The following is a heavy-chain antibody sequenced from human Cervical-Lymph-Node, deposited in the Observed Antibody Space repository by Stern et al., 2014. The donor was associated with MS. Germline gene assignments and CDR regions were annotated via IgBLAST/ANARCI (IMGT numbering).Heavy chain of an antibody. J-gene: IGHJ5*02. CDR1: GFTLSNYW. CDR2: ISSDGSST. Sequence: EDQLVESGGGLVQPGGSLRLSCVASGFTLSNYWMHWVRQAPGKGLVWVSHISSDGSSTNYADSVKGRFTISRDNAKNTLYLQMNSLRAEDTAVYYCARVGWLRSSWFDPWGQGTLVAVSS. CDR3: ARVGWLRSSWFDP. V-gene: IGHV3-74*01. D-gene: IGHD5-12*01.